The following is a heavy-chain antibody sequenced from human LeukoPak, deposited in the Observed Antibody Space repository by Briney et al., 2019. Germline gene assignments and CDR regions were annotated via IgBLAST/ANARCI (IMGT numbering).Heavy chain of an antibody. V-gene: IGHV4-38-2*02. D-gene: IGHD5-12*01. CDR3: ARVYGYSGYDFYYYMDV. CDR2: IYHSGST. Sequence: PSETLSLTCTVSGYSISSGYYWGWIRQPPGKGLEWIGSIYHSGSTYYNPSLKSRVTISVDTSKNQFSLKLSSVTAADTAVYYCARVYGYSGYDFYYYMDVWGKGTTVTVSS. CDR1: GYSISSGYY. J-gene: IGHJ6*03.